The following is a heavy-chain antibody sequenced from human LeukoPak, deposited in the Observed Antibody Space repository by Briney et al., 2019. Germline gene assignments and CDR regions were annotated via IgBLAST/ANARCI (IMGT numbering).Heavy chain of an antibody. CDR1: GFTFSNAW. CDR2: IKSKTDGGTT. CDR3: TTDTLTITIFGVVPFDY. V-gene: IGHV3-15*01. J-gene: IGHJ4*02. D-gene: IGHD3-3*01. Sequence: GGSLRLSCAASGFTFSNAWMSWVRQAPGKGLEWVGRIKSKTDGGTTDYAAPVKGRFTISRDDSKNTLYLQMNSLKTEDTAVYYCTTDTLTITIFGVVPFDYWGQGTLVTVSS.